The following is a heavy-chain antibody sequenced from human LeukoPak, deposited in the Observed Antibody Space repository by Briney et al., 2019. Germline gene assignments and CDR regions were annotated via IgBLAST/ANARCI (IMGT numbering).Heavy chain of an antibody. CDR1: GFTFSSYS. CDR3: ARDRGGSYSAIDY. D-gene: IGHD2-15*01. J-gene: IGHJ4*02. Sequence: GGSLSLSRAASGFTFSSYSLNWVRQAPGKGLEWVSFISSSSITIYYADSVKGRFTIPRDNAEKSLYLQMNSLRAEDTAVYYCARDRGGSYSAIDYWGQGTLVTVSS. CDR2: ISSSSITI. V-gene: IGHV3-48*04.